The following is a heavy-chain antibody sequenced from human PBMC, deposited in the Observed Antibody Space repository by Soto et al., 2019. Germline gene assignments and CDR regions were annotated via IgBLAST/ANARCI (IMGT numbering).Heavy chain of an antibody. Sequence: GXSVKVSCNASGYTFTGYYMHWVRQAPGQGLEWMGWINPNSGGTNYAQKFQGRVTMTRDTSISTAYMELSRLRSDDTAVYYCARERGIAAAGTADRSFDPWGQGTLVTVSS. V-gene: IGHV1-2*02. CDR1: GYTFTGYY. CDR3: ARERGIAAAGTADRSFDP. J-gene: IGHJ5*02. D-gene: IGHD6-13*01. CDR2: INPNSGGT.